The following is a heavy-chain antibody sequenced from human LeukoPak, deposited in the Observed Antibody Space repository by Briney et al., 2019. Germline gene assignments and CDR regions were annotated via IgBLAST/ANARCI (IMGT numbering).Heavy chain of an antibody. CDR3: ARLSMIDTFDI. J-gene: IGHJ3*02. CDR2: IYPGDSDT. V-gene: IGHV5-51*01. Sequence: GESLKISCKGSGYSFTSYWIAWVRQMPGKGLEWMGIIYPGDSDTRYSPSFQGQVTISADKSINTAYLRWRSLKASDTPMYYCARLSMIDTFDIWGLGTVVTVSS. CDR1: GYSFTSYW. D-gene: IGHD3-22*01.